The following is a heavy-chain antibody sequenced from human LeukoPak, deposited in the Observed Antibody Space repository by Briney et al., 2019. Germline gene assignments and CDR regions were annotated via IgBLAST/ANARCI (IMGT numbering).Heavy chain of an antibody. J-gene: IGHJ4*02. V-gene: IGHV1-69*01. D-gene: IGHD3-3*01. CDR3: ARDHRSAYYDFWSGYYKECRFDY. CDR1: GGTFSSYA. CDR2: IIPIFGTA. Sequence: SVKVSCKASGGTFSSYAISWVRQAPGQGLEWMGGIIPIFGTANYAQKFQGRVTITADESTSTAYMELRSLRSDDTAVYYCARDHRSAYYDFWSGYYKECRFDYWGQGTLVTVSS.